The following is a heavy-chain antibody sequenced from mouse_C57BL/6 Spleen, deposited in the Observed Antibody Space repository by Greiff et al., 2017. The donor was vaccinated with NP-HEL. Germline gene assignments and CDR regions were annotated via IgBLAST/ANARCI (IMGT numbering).Heavy chain of an antibody. CDR3: ARQITTVVATPFAY. CDR1: GFTFSSYT. CDR2: ISGGGGNT. J-gene: IGHJ3*01. D-gene: IGHD1-1*01. Sequence: EVKVEESGGGLVKPGGSLKLSCAASGFTFSSYTMSWVRQTPEKRLEWVATISGGGGNTYYPDSVKGRFTISRDNAKNTLYLQMSSLRSEDTALYYCARQITTVVATPFAYWGQGTLVTVSA. V-gene: IGHV5-9*01.